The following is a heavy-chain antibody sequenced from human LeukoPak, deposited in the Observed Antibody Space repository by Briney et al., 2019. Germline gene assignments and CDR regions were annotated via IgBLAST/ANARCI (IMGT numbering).Heavy chain of an antibody. J-gene: IGHJ3*02. CDR3: ARPSGDFWSGYYDGDAFDI. Sequence: GASVKVSCKASGYTFTSYGISWVRQAPGQGLEWMGWISAYNGNTNYAQKLQGRVTMTTDTSTSTAYMELRSLRSDDTAVYYCARPSGDFWSGYYDGDAFDIWGQGTIVTVSS. D-gene: IGHD3-3*01. CDR2: ISAYNGNT. CDR1: GYTFTSYG. V-gene: IGHV1-18*01.